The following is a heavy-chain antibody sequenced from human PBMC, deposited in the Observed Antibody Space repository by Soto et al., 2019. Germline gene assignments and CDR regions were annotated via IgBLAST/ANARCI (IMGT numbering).Heavy chain of an antibody. CDR2: IYYSGST. CDR3: ARDPMRYPTYFDY. J-gene: IGHJ4*02. V-gene: IGHV4-31*11. D-gene: IGHD1-1*01. CDR1: GGSISSGGYY. Sequence: SETLSLTCAVSGGSISSGGYYWSWIRQHPGKGLEWIGYIYYSGSTYYNPSLKSRVTISVDTSKNQFSLKLSSVTAADTAVYYCARDPMRYPTYFDYWGQGTLVTVSS.